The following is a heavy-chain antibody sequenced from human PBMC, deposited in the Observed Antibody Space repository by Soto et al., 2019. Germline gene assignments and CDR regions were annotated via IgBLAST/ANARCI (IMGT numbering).Heavy chain of an antibody. V-gene: IGHV4-59*01. Sequence: HVQLQESGPGLVKPSEPLSLTCSVSAGSLSRYYWGWVRQSPGEGREWIAHISYTVDASYNPSLNSRVTISLDTSKNKIALSLMSVTAADTAVYYCVGSLMSRAMESFVYWGQGTLVTVTS. J-gene: IGHJ4*02. D-gene: IGHD5-18*01. CDR3: VGSLMSRAMESFVY. CDR2: ISYTVDA. CDR1: AGSLSRYY.